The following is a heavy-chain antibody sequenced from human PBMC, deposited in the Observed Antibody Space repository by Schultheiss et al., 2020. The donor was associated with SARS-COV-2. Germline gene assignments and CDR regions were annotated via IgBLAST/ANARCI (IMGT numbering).Heavy chain of an antibody. V-gene: IGHV1-69*13. Sequence: SVKVSCKASGGTFSSYAISWVRQAPGQGLEWMGGIIPIFGTANYAQKFQGRVTITADESTSTAYMELSSLRSEDTAVYYCARADVVLMEGQVYYFDYWGQGTLVTVSS. J-gene: IGHJ4*02. CDR1: GGTFSSYA. CDR3: ARADVVLMEGQVYYFDY. CDR2: IIPIFGTA. D-gene: IGHD2-8*01.